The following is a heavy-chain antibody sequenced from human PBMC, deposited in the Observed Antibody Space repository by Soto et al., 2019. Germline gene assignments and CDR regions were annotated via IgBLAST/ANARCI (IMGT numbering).Heavy chain of an antibody. V-gene: IGHV1-69*02. J-gene: IGHJ6*03. CDR3: ARTPHNYDYIWGSYDYYYYYMDV. D-gene: IGHD3-16*01. Sequence: GASVKVSCKASGGTFSSYTISWVRQAPGQGLEWMGRIIPILGIANYAQKFQGRVTITADKSTSTAYMELSSLRSEDTAVYYCARTPHNYDYIWGSYDYYYYYMDVWGKGTTVTVSS. CDR2: IIPILGIA. CDR1: GGTFSSYT.